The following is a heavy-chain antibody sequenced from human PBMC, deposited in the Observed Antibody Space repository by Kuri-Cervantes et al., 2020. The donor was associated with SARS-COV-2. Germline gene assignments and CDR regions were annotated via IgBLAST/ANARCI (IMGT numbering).Heavy chain of an antibody. CDR3: AKSGSSSSSYVSRLDV. CDR2: ISSGSYIT. J-gene: IGHJ6*04. V-gene: IGHV3-23*01. CDR1: GFTFSSYA. Sequence: GESLKISCAASGFTFSSYAMSWVREAPGKGLEWVAAISSGSYITHYADSVKGRFTISRDDSKNTLHLQMDSLRGEDTAEYYCAKSGSSSSSYVSRLDVWGKGTTVTVSS. D-gene: IGHD3-16*01.